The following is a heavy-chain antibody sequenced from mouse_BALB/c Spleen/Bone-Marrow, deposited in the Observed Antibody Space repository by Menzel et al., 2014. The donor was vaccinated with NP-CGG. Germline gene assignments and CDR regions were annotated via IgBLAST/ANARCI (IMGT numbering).Heavy chain of an antibody. CDR2: IYPGNVNT. J-gene: IGHJ2*01. V-gene: IGHV1S56*01. CDR1: GYTFTSYY. CDR3: AREGGRYDFDY. D-gene: IGHD2-14*01. Sequence: VQLQQSGPELVKPGASVRISCKASGYTFTSYYIHWVKQRPGQGLEWIGWIYPGNVNTKYNEKFKGKATLTADKSSSTAYMQLSSLTSEDSAVYFCAREGGRYDFDYWRQGTTLTVSS.